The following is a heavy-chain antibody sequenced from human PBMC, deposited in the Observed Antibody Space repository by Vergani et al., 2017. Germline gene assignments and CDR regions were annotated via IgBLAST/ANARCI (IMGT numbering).Heavy chain of an antibody. J-gene: IGHJ5*02. D-gene: IGHD2-15*01. CDR3: TRHWALGAANHWFDP. Sequence: QVQLQESGPGLVKPSETLSLTCTVSNDSVSNTFYYWGWIRQTPGKGLEWIGSIYYSGSTYDNPSLESRVTMCVDTSKSQFSLKLSSVTAADTAVYYCTRHWALGAANHWFDPWGQGTLVTVSS. V-gene: IGHV4-39*01. CDR1: NDSVSNTFYY. CDR2: IYYSGST.